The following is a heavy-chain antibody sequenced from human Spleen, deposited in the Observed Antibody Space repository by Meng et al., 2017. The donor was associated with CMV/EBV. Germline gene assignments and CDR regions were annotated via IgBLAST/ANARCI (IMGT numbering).Heavy chain of an antibody. CDR1: GASVSSGDYY. V-gene: IGHV4-61*08. CDR2: IYDRGST. Sequence: SKTLSLTCTVSGASVSSGDYYWSWIRQPPGKGLEWIGYIYDRGSTNYNPPLKGRVNILLVTSKNQFSLKLTSVTAADTAVYYCARVEWAGALEGSIDYWGQGTLVTVSS. CDR3: ARVEWAGALEGSIDY. J-gene: IGHJ4*02. D-gene: IGHD6-19*01.